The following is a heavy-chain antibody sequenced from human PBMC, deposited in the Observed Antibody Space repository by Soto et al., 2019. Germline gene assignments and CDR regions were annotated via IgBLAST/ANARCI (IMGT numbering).Heavy chain of an antibody. CDR1: GYTFTTYA. J-gene: IGHJ3*02. D-gene: IGHD2-8*01. V-gene: IGHV1-3*01. Sequence: QVQLVQSGAEVKKPGASVKVSCKASGYTFTTYAIHWMRQAPGQRLEWMAWINAGNGNTKYSQKFKGRVAITRDTSASTAYMELSSLRSEDTAVYYCAREGCTNGVCYDNAFDIWGQGTMVTVSS. CDR2: INAGNGNT. CDR3: AREGCTNGVCYDNAFDI.